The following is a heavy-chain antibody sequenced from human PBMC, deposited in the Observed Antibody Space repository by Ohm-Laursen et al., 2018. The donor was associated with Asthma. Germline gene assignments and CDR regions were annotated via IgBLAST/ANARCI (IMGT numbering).Heavy chain of an antibody. CDR1: GFIFSSYA. Sequence: SLRLSCAASGFIFSSYAMHWVRQAPGKGLEWVAVISYDGSNKYYADSVKGRFTISRDNSKNTLYLQMNSLRAEDTALYYCAKESSNYWFDPWGQGTLVTVSS. J-gene: IGHJ5*02. V-gene: IGHV3-30-3*01. CDR2: ISYDGSNK. D-gene: IGHD4-11*01. CDR3: AKESSNYWFDP.